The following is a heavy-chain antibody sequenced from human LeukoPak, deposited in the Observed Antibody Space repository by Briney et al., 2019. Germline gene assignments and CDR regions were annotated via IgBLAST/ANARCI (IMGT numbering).Heavy chain of an antibody. J-gene: IGHJ4*02. Sequence: GGSLRLSCAASGFTFSTYAMNWVRQAPGQGLEWVSGISGRGDNTYYADSVRGRFTISRDKSKSTVYLQMNSLGVEDTAIYYCARGRKLGAPTYFFDYWGQGTLVTVSS. D-gene: IGHD1-26*01. V-gene: IGHV3-23*01. CDR1: GFTFSTYA. CDR2: ISGRGDNT. CDR3: ARGRKLGAPTYFFDY.